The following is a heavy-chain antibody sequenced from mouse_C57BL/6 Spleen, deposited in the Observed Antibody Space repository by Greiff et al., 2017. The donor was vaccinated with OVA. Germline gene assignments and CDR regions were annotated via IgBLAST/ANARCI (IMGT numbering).Heavy chain of an antibody. D-gene: IGHD2-1*01. CDR2: ISYSGST. Sequence: EVQGVESGPGMVKPSQSLSLTCTVTGYSITSGYDWHWIRHFPGNKLEWMGYISYSGSTNYNPSLKSRISITHDTSKNHFFLKLNSVTTEDTATYYCARGGLYGNYDYAMDYWGQGTSVTVSS. CDR1: GYSITSGYD. CDR3: ARGGLYGNYDYAMDY. J-gene: IGHJ4*01. V-gene: IGHV3-1*01.